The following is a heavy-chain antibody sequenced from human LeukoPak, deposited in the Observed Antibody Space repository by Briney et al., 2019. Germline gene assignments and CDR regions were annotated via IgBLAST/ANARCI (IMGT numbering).Heavy chain of an antibody. CDR2: ISAYNGNT. V-gene: IGHV1-18*01. CDR3: ARASGGSGCYVFHGYDLDY. J-gene: IGHJ4*02. D-gene: IGHD3-3*01. CDR1: GYTFTSYG. Sequence: ASVKVSCKASGYTFTSYGISWVRQAPGQGLEWMGWISAYNGNTNYAQKLQGRVTMTTDTSTSTAYMELRSLRSDDTAVYYCARASGGSGCYVFHGYDLDYWGQGTLVTVSS.